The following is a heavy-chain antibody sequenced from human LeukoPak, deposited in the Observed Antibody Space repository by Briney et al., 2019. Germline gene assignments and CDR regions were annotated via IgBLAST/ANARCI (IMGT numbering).Heavy chain of an antibody. CDR2: IIPILGIA. J-gene: IGHJ6*02. CDR1: GGTFSSYA. D-gene: IGHD3-10*01. CDR3: ARDRVVRGTENYYGMDV. V-gene: IGHV1-69*04. Sequence: GASVKVSCKASGGTFSSYAISWVRQAPGQGLEWMGRIIPILGIANYAQKFQGRVTITADKSTSTAYMELSSLRSEDTAVYYCARDRVVRGTENYYGMDVWGQGTTVTVPS.